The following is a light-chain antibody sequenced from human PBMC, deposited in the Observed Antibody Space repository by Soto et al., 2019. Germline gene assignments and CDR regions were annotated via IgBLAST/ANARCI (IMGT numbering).Light chain of an antibody. CDR2: PIS. CDR3: QQSYSTPYT. Sequence: IQMTQSPSSLSASVGDRVTITCRASQRIGTYLNWYQQRPGKAPKLLISPISTLQRGVPSRFSGSGSGTDFTLTITGLQPEDCATYYCQQSYSTPYTFGQGTKLEIK. J-gene: IGKJ2*01. CDR1: QRIGTY. V-gene: IGKV1-39*01.